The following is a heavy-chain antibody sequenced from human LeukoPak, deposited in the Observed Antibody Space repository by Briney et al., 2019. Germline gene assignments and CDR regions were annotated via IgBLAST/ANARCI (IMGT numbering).Heavy chain of an antibody. CDR3: ARGPTYQPIDY. Sequence: ASVKVSCKASGYTFTKYYIHWVRQAPGQGLEWMGLINPGGDNTNYAQNFQGRVTMTRDTSTSTVYMELSSLRSEDTAVYYCARGPTYQPIDYWGQGTLVTVSS. CDR1: GYTFTKYY. J-gene: IGHJ4*02. CDR2: INPGGDNT. V-gene: IGHV1-46*01. D-gene: IGHD2-2*01.